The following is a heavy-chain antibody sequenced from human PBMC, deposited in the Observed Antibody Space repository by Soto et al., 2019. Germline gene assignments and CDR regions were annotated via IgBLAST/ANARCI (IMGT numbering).Heavy chain of an antibody. Sequence: QVQLQQWGAGLLKPSETLSLTCAVYGGSFSGYYWSWIRQPPGKGLEWIGEINHSGSTNYNPSLTSRVTISVDTSKNQFSLKLSSVTAADTAVYYCARGSAMVRYYYYGMDVWGQGTTVTVSS. V-gene: IGHV4-34*01. CDR1: GGSFSGYY. CDR3: ARGSAMVRYYYYGMDV. D-gene: IGHD5-18*01. J-gene: IGHJ6*02. CDR2: INHSGST.